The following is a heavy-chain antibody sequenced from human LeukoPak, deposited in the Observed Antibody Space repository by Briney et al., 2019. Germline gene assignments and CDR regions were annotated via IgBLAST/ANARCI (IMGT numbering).Heavy chain of an antibody. J-gene: IGHJ3*02. CDR3: ARLLTGDPFDI. D-gene: IGHD7-27*01. Sequence: SVKASCKASGGTFGSYAISWVRQAPGQGLEWMGGIIPIFGTANYAQKFQGRVTITTDESTSTAYMELSSLRSEDTAVYYCARLLTGDPFDIWGQGTMVTVSS. CDR2: IIPIFGTA. CDR1: GGTFGSYA. V-gene: IGHV1-69*05.